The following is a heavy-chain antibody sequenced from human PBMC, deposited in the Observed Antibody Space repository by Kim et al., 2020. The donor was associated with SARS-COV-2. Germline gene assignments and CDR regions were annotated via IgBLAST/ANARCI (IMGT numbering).Heavy chain of an antibody. Sequence: SETLSLTCTVSGGSISSSSYYWGWIRQPPGKGLEWIGSIYYSGSTYYNPSLKSRVTISVDTSKNQFSLKLSSVTAADTAVYYCARGATIAARPWAWFDPWGQGTLVTVSS. V-gene: IGHV4-39*01. CDR2: IYYSGST. CDR1: GGSISSSSYY. D-gene: IGHD6-6*01. J-gene: IGHJ5*02. CDR3: ARGATIAARPWAWFDP.